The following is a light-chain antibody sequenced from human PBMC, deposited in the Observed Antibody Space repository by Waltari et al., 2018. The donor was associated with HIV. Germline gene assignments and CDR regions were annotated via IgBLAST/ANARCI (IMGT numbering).Light chain of an antibody. CDR1: SGHTNYV. V-gene: IGLV4-69*02. Sequence: QVVLTQPPSASASLGASVRLPCTLSSGHTNYVISWSQPQPEKCPRFLMKLNSDGRHSKGDGVPDRFSGSSSGAERYLIISSLQSEDAADYFCQTWRTGLQVFGGGTRLTVL. CDR3: QTWRTGLQV. J-gene: IGLJ3*02. CDR2: LNSDGRH.